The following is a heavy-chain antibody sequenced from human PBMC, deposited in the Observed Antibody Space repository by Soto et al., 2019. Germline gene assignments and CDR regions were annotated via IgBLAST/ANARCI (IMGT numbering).Heavy chain of an antibody. Sequence: SETLSLTCTVSGGSINTCYWSWVRQPAGKGLEWIGRICSSGSTSFNPSLESRVAMSVDTSKNHFSLNLSSVTAADMAVYYCAREGSYSAYNFAHGIQLWSFDFWGQGALVTASS. CDR2: ICSSGST. CDR3: AREGSYSAYNFAHGIQLWSFDF. V-gene: IGHV4-4*07. CDR1: GGSINTCY. D-gene: IGHD5-12*01. J-gene: IGHJ4*02.